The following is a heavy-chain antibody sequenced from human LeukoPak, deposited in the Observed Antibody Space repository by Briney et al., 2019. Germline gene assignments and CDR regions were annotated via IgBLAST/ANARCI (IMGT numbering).Heavy chain of an antibody. CDR1: GYTFTSYG. Sequence: GASVKVSCKASGYTFTSYGISWVRQAPGQGGEGMGWFGAYNGNTNYAQKLQGRVPMTTDTSTSTAYMELRSLRSDDTAVYYCASQWDLSDGYDYWGQGTLVTVSS. V-gene: IGHV1-18*01. CDR3: ASQWDLSDGYDY. D-gene: IGHD1-26*01. J-gene: IGHJ4*02. CDR2: FGAYNGNT.